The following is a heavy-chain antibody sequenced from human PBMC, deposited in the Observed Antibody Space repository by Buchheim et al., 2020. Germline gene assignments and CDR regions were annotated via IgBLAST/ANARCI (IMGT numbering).Heavy chain of an antibody. J-gene: IGHJ3*02. V-gene: IGHV4-59*11. CDR2: IYYSGST. CDR3: ARESIRAEYYYDSSGTTDAFDI. CDR1: GCSISSHF. D-gene: IGHD3-22*01. Sequence: QVQLQESGPGLVKPSETLSLTCNVSGCSISSHFWSAIRQPPGKGLGWIGYIYYSGSTNYNPSLKSRVTISVDTFKNQYTLKLSSVTAADTGVYYCARESIRAEYYYDSSGTTDAFDICGQGT.